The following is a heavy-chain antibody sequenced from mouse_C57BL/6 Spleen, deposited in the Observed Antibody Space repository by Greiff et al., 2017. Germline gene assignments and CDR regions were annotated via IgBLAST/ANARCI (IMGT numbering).Heavy chain of an antibody. D-gene: IGHD2-1*01. Sequence: VQLQQSGPELVKPGASVKIPCKASGYTFTDYNMDWVKQSHGKSLEWIGDINPNNGGTFYNQKFKGKATLTVDKSSSKAYMELRSLTSEDTAVYDCSRMGALNYHRYFDVWGTGTTVTVSS. CDR3: SRMGALNYHRYFDV. J-gene: IGHJ1*03. CDR2: INPNNGGT. CDR1: GYTFTDYN. V-gene: IGHV1-18*01.